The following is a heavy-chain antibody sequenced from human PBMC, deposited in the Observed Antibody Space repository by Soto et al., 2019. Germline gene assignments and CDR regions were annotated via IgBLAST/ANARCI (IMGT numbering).Heavy chain of an antibody. V-gene: IGHV1-2*02. CDR1: GYTFTAYY. D-gene: IGHD3-22*01. Sequence: SVKVSCKASGYTFTAYYMHWVRQAPGQGLEWMGWINPNSGGTNYAQKFQGRVTMTRDTSISTAYMELSRLRSDDTAVYYCARVHYDSVPADYWGQGTQVTVSS. CDR3: ARVHYDSVPADY. J-gene: IGHJ4*02. CDR2: INPNSGGT.